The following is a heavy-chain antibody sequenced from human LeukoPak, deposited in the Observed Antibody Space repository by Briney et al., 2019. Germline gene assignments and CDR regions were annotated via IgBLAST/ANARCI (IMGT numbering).Heavy chain of an antibody. CDR3: TTVERWLLRSSPY. J-gene: IGHJ4*02. CDR1: GFTFSNAW. V-gene: IGHV3-15*01. Sequence: GGSLRLSCAASGFTFSNAWMSWVRQAPGKGLEWVGRIKTKTDGGTTDYAAPVKGRFTISRDDSKNTLYLQMNSLKTGDTAVYYCTTVERWLLRSSPYWGQGTLVTVSS. D-gene: IGHD5-24*01. CDR2: IKTKTDGGTT.